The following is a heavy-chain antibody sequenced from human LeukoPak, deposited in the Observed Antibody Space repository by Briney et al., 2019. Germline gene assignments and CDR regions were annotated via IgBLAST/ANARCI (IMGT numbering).Heavy chain of an antibody. CDR2: IYYSGST. Sequence: SETLSLTCTVSGGSISSSSYYWGWIRQPPGKGLEWIGSIYYSGSTYYNPSLKSRVTISVDTSKNQFSLKLSSVTAADTAVYYCARDRTDYYDSSGYYPSLGFDYWGQGTLVTVSS. D-gene: IGHD3-22*01. V-gene: IGHV4-39*07. J-gene: IGHJ4*02. CDR1: GGSISSSSYY. CDR3: ARDRTDYYDSSGYYPSLGFDY.